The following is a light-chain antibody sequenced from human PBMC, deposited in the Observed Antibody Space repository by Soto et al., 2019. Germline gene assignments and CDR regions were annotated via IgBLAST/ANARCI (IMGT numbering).Light chain of an antibody. CDR1: QSVSSD. CDR3: QQYNNWPWT. Sequence: VLSQAPATLSLSTGERAILSCRASQSVSSDLAWYQQKPGQAPRLLIYGASTRATGIPARFSGSGSGTEFTLTISSLQSEDFAVYYCQQYNNWPWTFGQRSKVDIK. V-gene: IGKV3-15*01. J-gene: IGKJ1*01. CDR2: GAS.